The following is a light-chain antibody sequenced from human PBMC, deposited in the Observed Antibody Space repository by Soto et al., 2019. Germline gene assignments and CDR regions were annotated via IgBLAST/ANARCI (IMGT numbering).Light chain of an antibody. V-gene: IGLV1-51*02. CDR2: ETN. CDR3: GTWDNSLSADV. CDR1: SSDIGNNY. Sequence: QSVLTQPPSVSAAPGQKVTISCSGSSSDIGNNYVSWYQHIPGTPPKLLIYETNKRPSGIPDRFSASKSGTSASLGITRLQTGDEADYYCGTWDNSLSADVFGSGTKLTVL. J-gene: IGLJ1*01.